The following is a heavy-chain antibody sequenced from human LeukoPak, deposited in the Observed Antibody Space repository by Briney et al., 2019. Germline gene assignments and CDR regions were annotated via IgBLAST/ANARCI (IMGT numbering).Heavy chain of an antibody. CDR2: IWYDGSNK. CDR1: GLTFISYS. J-gene: IGHJ4*02. D-gene: IGHD3-22*01. V-gene: IGHV3-33*01. Sequence: RGSLRLSRAAPGLTFISYSMHSVRDGPRKGGEWVAVIWYDGSNKYYADSVKGRFTISRDNSKNTLYLQMNSLKASDTAMYYCARSRDSSGYYYLMWGQGTLVTVSS. CDR3: ARSRDSSGYYYLM.